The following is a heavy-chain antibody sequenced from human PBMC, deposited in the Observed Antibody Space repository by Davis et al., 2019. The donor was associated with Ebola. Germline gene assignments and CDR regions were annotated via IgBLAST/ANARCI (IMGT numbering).Heavy chain of an antibody. Sequence: GESLKISCAASGFSFSGSDMHWVRQASGKGLEWVGFIRSKPYSYATIYAASVKGRFTMSRDDSRNTAFLQMNSLKVEDTAVYYCIPSWDYGIWGRGTLVTVSS. CDR1: GFSFSGSD. D-gene: IGHD1-26*01. J-gene: IGHJ2*01. V-gene: IGHV3-73*01. CDR2: IRSKPYSYAT. CDR3: IPSWDYGI.